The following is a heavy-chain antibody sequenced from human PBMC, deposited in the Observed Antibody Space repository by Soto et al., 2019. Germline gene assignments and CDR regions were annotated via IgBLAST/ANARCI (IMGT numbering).Heavy chain of an antibody. Sequence: EVQLVESGGGLVQPGESRKLSCAASGFTLSGSAVHWVRQASGKGLEWVGRIRSKTHNYATDYIASVKGRFTMSRDDSNNTAYLQMNGLKTDDTAVYYCTRSGGSYSFGYWGQGTLVTVSS. V-gene: IGHV3-73*02. CDR1: GFTLSGSA. D-gene: IGHD1-26*01. CDR3: TRSGGSYSFGY. J-gene: IGHJ4*02. CDR2: IRSKTHNYAT.